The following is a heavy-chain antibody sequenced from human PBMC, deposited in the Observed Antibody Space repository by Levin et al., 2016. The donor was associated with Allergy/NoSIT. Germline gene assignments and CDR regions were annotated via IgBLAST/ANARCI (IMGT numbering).Heavy chain of an antibody. V-gene: IGHV3-49*04. D-gene: IGHD3-22*01. J-gene: IGHJ6*02. Sequence: GESLKISCTASGFTFGDYAMSWVRQAPGKGLEWVGFIRSKAYGGTTEYAASVKGRFTISRDDSKSIAYLQMNSLKTEDTAVYYCTRAGGLTVVVRRGGMDVWGQGTTVTVSS. CDR2: IRSKAYGGTT. CDR1: GFTFGDYA. CDR3: TRAGGLTVVVRRGGMDV.